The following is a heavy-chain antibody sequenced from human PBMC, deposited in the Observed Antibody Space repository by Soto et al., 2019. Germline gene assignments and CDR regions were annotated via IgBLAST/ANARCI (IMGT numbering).Heavy chain of an antibody. CDR3: AAGLWFGELFPNNWFDP. J-gene: IGHJ5*02. CDR1: GFTFTSSA. CDR2: IVVGSGNT. Sequence: ASVKVSCKASGFTFTSSAMQWVRQARGQRLEWIGWIVVGSGNTNYAQKFQERVTITRDMSTSTAYMELSSLRSEDTAVYYCAAGLWFGELFPNNWFDPWGQGTLVTVSS. D-gene: IGHD3-10*01. V-gene: IGHV1-58*02.